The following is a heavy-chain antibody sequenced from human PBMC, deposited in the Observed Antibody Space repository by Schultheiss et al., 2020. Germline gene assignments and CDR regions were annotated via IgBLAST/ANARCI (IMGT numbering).Heavy chain of an antibody. CDR1: GFTLSSYA. J-gene: IGHJ2*01. V-gene: IGHV3-21*04. CDR3: AKCPGNYYDGGGLRYFDL. Sequence: GGSLRLSCAASGFTLSSYAMSWVRQAPGKGLEWVSSISSSSSYIYYADSVKGRFTISRDNSKNTLYLQMSSLRAEDTAAYYCAKCPGNYYDGGGLRYFDLWGRGTLVTVSS. CDR2: ISSSSSYI. D-gene: IGHD3-22*01.